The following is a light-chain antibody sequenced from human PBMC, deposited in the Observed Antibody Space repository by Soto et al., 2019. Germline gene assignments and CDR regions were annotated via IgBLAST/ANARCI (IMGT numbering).Light chain of an antibody. CDR2: SNN. J-gene: IGLJ3*02. CDR3: AAWDDSLIGPV. CDR1: SSNIGTNT. Sequence: QSVLTQPAAASGTPGQTVTISCSGSSSNIGTNTVNWYQQVPGTAPKLVMFSNNQRPSGVPDRFSGSKSATSASLAISGLQSEDEADYYCAAWDDSLIGPVFGGGTKLTVL. V-gene: IGLV1-44*01.